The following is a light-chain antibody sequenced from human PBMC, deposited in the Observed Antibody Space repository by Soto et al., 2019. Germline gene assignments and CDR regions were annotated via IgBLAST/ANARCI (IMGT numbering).Light chain of an antibody. Sequence: DIQMTQSPSSLSASVGDRVTITCRASQSISTYLNWYQQKPGKAPEFLMYTTSSLQSGVPSRFSGSGSGTDFTLTISSLQPEDFATYYCQQRYSTPPPFDQGNKLEIK. J-gene: IGKJ2*01. CDR2: TTS. CDR1: QSISTY. V-gene: IGKV1-39*01. CDR3: QQRYSTPPP.